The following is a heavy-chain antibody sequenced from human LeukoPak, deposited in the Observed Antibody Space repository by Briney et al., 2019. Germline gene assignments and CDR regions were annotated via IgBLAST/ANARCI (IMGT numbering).Heavy chain of an antibody. CDR1: GFTFSSYW. Sequence: GGSLRLSCAASGFTFSSYWMHWVRQAPGKGLVWVSRINTDGSSTSYADSVRGRFTISRDNAKNTLYLQMNSLRAEDTAVYYCARDLQAYYYDSSGYLWGQGTLVTVSS. D-gene: IGHD3-22*01. CDR3: ARDLQAYYYDSSGYL. J-gene: IGHJ4*02. V-gene: IGHV3-74*01. CDR2: INTDGSST.